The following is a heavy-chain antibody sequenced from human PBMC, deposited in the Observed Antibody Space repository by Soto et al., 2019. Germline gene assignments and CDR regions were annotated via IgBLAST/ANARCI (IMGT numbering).Heavy chain of an antibody. J-gene: IGHJ3*02. CDR3: ARSYYDSSGYYLRRDAFDI. CDR2: ISSSSSYI. CDR1: GFTFSSYS. D-gene: IGHD3-22*01. V-gene: IGHV3-21*01. Sequence: EVQLVESGGGLVKPGGSLRLSCAASGFTFSSYSMNWVRQAPGKGLEWVSSISSSSSYIYYADSVKGRFTISRDNAKNSLYLQMNSLRAEDTAVYYCARSYYDSSGYYLRRDAFDIWGQGTMVTVSS.